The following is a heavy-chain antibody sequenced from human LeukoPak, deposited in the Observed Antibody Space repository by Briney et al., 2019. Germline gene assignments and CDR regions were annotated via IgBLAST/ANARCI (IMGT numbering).Heavy chain of an antibody. CDR3: ARGGSSRFDQ. CDR1: GFTFTTYW. J-gene: IGHJ4*02. D-gene: IGHD6-13*01. V-gene: IGHV3-7*04. CDR2: ISPDGSEK. Sequence: GGSLRLSCAASGFTFTTYWMSWVPQAPGKGLEWVVKISPDGSEKYYVDSVKGRFTISRDNAKNSLDLQMSSLRADDTAVYYCARGGSSRFDQWGQGTLVTVSS.